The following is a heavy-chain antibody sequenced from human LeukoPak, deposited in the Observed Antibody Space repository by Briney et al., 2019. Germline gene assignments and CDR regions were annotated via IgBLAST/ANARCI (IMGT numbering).Heavy chain of an antibody. Sequence: GGSLRLSCAASGFTFSSYAMHWVRQAPGKGLEWVAVISYDGSNKYYADSVKGRFTISRDNSKNTLYLQMNSLRAEDTAVYYCARDVGYCSSTSCYPHYFDHWGQGTLVTVSS. CDR1: GFTFSSYA. J-gene: IGHJ4*02. V-gene: IGHV3-30-3*01. D-gene: IGHD2-2*01. CDR3: ARDVGYCSSTSCYPHYFDH. CDR2: ISYDGSNK.